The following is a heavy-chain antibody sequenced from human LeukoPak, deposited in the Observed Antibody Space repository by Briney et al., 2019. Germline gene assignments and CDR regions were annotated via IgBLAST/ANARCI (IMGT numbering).Heavy chain of an antibody. D-gene: IGHD1-7*01. CDR1: GYTFTGYY. Sequence: GASVKVSCEASGYTFTGYYMHWVRQAPGQGLEWMGWINPNSGGTNYAQKFQGRVTMTRDTSISTAYMELSRLRSDDTAVYYCARDPNWNYVMLTRWGQGTLVTVSS. V-gene: IGHV1-2*02. CDR2: INPNSGGT. J-gene: IGHJ4*02. CDR3: ARDPNWNYVMLTR.